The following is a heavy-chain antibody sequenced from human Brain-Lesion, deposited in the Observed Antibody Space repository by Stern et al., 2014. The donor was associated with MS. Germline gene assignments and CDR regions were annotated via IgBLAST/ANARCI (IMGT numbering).Heavy chain of an antibody. Sequence: QITLKESGPVLVKPTETLTLTCSVSGFSLSNAAMGVSWIRQPPGKALEGLAHIFSTGETAYSTSLKSRLTISKDTSRSQVVLTMTNMDPVDTATYYCARMSEYCSGGICFAGYYDSWGQGTLVTVSS. V-gene: IGHV2-26*01. CDR3: ARMSEYCSGGICFAGYYDS. CDR2: IFSTGET. D-gene: IGHD2-15*01. J-gene: IGHJ4*02. CDR1: GFSLSNAAMG.